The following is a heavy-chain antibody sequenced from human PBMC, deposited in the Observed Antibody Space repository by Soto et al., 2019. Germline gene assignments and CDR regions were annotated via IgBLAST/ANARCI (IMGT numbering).Heavy chain of an antibody. CDR3: TTEVRSGGSCYSNSGAFDI. D-gene: IGHD2-15*01. Sequence: GGSLRLSCAASGFTFSNAWMSWVRQAPGKGLEWVGRIKSKTGGWTKDYAEPVKGRFTISRDDSNNTLYLQMNSLKTEDTAVYYCTTEVRSGGSCYSNSGAFDIWGQGTMVTVSS. CDR1: GFTFSNAW. V-gene: IGHV3-15*01. CDR2: IKSKTGGWTK. J-gene: IGHJ3*02.